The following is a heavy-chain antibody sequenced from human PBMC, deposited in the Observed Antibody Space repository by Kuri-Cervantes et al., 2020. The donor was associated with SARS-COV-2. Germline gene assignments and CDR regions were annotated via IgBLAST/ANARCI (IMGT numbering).Heavy chain of an antibody. CDR1: GYTFTSYY. CDR3: ARASWGYSSSSPGGY. V-gene: IGHV1-46*01. J-gene: IGHJ4*02. CDR2: INPSGDST. Sequence: ASVKVSCKASGYTFTSYYMHWVRQAPGQGLEWMGIINPSGDSTTYAQKFQGRVTMTRDTSTTTVYMELSSLRSEDTAVYFCARASWGYSSSSPGGYWGQGTLVTVSS. D-gene: IGHD6-6*01.